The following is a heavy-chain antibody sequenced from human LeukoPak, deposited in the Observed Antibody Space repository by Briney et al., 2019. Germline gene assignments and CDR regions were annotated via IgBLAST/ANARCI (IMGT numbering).Heavy chain of an antibody. J-gene: IGHJ5*02. CDR1: GFTFSDSG. CDR3: ARGHGWFDP. CDR2: IEQYGSEK. V-gene: IGHV3-7*05. Sequence: PGRSRRLSGAASGFTFSDSGMTWVRQAPGKGLEWVGNIEQYGSEKKYVDSVKGRFTISRDNAKNSLYLQMNTLRAEDTAVYYCARGHGWFDPWGQGTLVTVSS.